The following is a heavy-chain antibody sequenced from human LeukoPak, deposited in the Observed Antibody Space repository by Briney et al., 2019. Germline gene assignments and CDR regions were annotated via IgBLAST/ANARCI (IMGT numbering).Heavy chain of an antibody. J-gene: IGHJ4*02. CDR3: GRVRYYDSSGYPFSSDY. CDR1: GYDFTSVG. V-gene: IGHV1-18*01. Sequence: ASVKVSCKASGYDFTSVGITWVRRAPGQGLEWMGWITAYTNYAQKFQGRVTMTTDTSTSTAYMELRSLRSDDTAVYYCGRVRYYDSSGYPFSSDYWGQGTLVTVSS. CDR2: ITAYT. D-gene: IGHD3-22*01.